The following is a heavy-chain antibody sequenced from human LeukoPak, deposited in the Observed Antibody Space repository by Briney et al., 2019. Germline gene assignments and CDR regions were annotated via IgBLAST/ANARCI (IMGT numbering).Heavy chain of an antibody. V-gene: IGHV3-49*03. J-gene: IGHJ4*02. CDR2: IRSKAYGGTT. D-gene: IGHD3-10*01. CDR1: GFTFGDYA. CDR3: TREVTPYGLDPYYFDY. Sequence: PGGSLRLSCTASGFTFGDYAMSWLRQAPGKGLEWVGFIRSKAYGGTTEYAASVKGRFTISRDDSKSIAYLQMNSLKTEDTAVYYCTREVTPYGLDPYYFDYWGQGTLVTVSS.